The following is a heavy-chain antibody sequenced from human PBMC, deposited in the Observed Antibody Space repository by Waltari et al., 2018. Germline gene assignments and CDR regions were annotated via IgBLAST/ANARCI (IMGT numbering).Heavy chain of an antibody. CDR3: VRSGSGSYDMPHFDY. Sequence: VQLVESGGGLVKPGGSLRLSCAASGFTFSSYAMNWVRQAPGQGLEWMGWINTNTGNPTYAQGVTGRFGFSLDTSCSTAYLQISSLKAEDTAVYYCVRSGSGSYDMPHFDYWGQGTLVTVSS. V-gene: IGHV7-4-1*02. D-gene: IGHD3-10*01. J-gene: IGHJ4*02. CDR1: GFTFSSYA. CDR2: INTNTGNP.